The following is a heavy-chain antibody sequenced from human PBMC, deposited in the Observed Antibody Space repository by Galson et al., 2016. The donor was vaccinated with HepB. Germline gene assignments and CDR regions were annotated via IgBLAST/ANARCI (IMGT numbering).Heavy chain of an antibody. D-gene: IGHD3-10*01. CDR2: ISEIGANT. CDR3: AARDGEVLMVLYY. V-gene: IGHV3-23*01. Sequence: SLRLSCAGSGFIFNSHAMSWVRQAPGKGLELVSAISEIGANTYHADFVKGRFTISRDNSKNTMYLQMNSLRVEDTAVYYCAARDGEVLMVLYYWGPGTLVTVSS. CDR1: GFIFNSHA. J-gene: IGHJ4*02.